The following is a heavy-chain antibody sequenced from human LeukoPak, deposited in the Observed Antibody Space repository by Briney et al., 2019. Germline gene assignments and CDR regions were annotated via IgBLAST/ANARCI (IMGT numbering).Heavy chain of an antibody. Sequence: PGGSLRLSRAASGITFSNYAMNWVRRAPGKGLEWVSTISGSGGSAYYVDSVKGRFTISRDNSRNTLYLQMNSLRAEDTAVYYCATNYCDSSRAASDYWGQGTLVTVSS. V-gene: IGHV3-23*01. D-gene: IGHD3-22*01. CDR2: ISGSGGSA. CDR3: ATNYCDSSRAASDY. J-gene: IGHJ4*02. CDR1: GITFSNYA.